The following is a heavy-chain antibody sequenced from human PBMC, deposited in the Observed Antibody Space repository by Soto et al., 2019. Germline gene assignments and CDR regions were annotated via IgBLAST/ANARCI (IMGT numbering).Heavy chain of an antibody. J-gene: IGHJ5*02. CDR1: GFTFSSYG. D-gene: IGHD6-13*01. CDR2: ISYDGSNK. V-gene: IGHV3-30*18. Sequence: PGGSLRLSCAASGFTFSSYGMHWVRQAPGKGLEWVAVISYDGSNKYYADSVKGRFTISRDNSKNTLYLQMNSLRAEDTAVYYCAKPYSSSFGNWFEPWGQGTLVTVSS. CDR3: AKPYSSSFGNWFEP.